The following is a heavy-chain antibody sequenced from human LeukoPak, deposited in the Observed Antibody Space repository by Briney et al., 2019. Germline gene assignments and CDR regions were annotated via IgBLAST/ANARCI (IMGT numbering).Heavy chain of an antibody. D-gene: IGHD6-19*01. CDR1: GGSMSPYH. Sequence: SETLSLTCTVSGGSMSPYHWGWIRQPPGKGLEWTGCIYYSGSTNYNPSLNSRVTISVDTSKNQFSLRLSSVTAADTAIYYCARAVSGRFDYWGQGTLVTVSS. V-gene: IGHV4-59*08. CDR3: ARAVSGRFDY. J-gene: IGHJ4*02. CDR2: IYYSGST.